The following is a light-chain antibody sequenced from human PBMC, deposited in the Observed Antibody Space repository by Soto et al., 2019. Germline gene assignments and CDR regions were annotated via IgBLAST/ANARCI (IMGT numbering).Light chain of an antibody. CDR1: QSISSY. Sequence: DIQMTPAPSSLSASVGYRVTITCRASQSISSYLNWYQQKPGKAPKLLIYAASSLQSGVPSRFSGSGSGTDFTLTISSRQPEDFATYYCQQSYSTLITFGRGTRLEIK. J-gene: IGKJ5*01. V-gene: IGKV1-39*01. CDR2: AAS. CDR3: QQSYSTLIT.